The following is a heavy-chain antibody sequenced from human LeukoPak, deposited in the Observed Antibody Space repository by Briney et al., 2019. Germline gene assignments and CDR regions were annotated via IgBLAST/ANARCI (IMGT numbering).Heavy chain of an antibody. D-gene: IGHD3-16*01. CDR3: ARWGYGGTPLDY. J-gene: IGHJ4*02. Sequence: GASVKVSCKASGYTFTGYYMHWVRQAPGQGLEWMGIINPSGGSTSYAQKFQGRVTMTRDTSTSTVYMELSSLRSEDTAVYYCARWGYGGTPLDYWGQGTLVTVSS. CDR2: INPSGGST. V-gene: IGHV1-46*01. CDR1: GYTFTGYY.